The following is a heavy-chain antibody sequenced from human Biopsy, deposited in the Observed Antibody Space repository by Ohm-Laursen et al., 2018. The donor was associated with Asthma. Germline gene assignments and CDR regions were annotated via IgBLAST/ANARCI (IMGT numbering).Heavy chain of an antibody. J-gene: IGHJ4*02. CDR3: ARESSVAGSSDFDY. CDR2: ISYDGSNK. V-gene: IGHV3-30*03. Sequence: SLRLSCAASGFSFSNFAIHWVRQAPGKGLEWVAVISYDGSNKYYADSVKGRFTISRDNSKNTLYLQMNSLRAEATAVCYCARESSVAGSSDFDYWGQGTPVTVSS. D-gene: IGHD6-19*01. CDR1: GFSFSNFA.